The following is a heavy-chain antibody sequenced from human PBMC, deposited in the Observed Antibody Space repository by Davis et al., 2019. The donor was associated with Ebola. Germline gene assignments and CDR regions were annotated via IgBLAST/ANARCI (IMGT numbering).Heavy chain of an antibody. J-gene: IGHJ4*02. CDR2: IKEDGSQK. V-gene: IGHV3-7*01. Sequence: GESLKISCAASGFTFSNYWVTWVRQAPGKGLEWVANIKEDGSQKYYVDSVKGRFTISRDNAKNSLYLQMNSLRAEDTAIYYCGSFRADYWGQGTLVTVSS. CDR1: GFTFSNYW. CDR3: GSFRADY.